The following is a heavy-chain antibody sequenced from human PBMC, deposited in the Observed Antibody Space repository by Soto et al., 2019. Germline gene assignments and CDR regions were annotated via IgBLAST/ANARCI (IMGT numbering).Heavy chain of an antibody. Sequence: QVQLQQWGAGLLKPSETLSLTCAVYGGSFSGYYWSWIRQPPGKGLEWIGEISHTGSTNYNPSLKSRVSISVDTSKNQVSLKLSSVTAADTAIYYCAMLDGHWGQVTLVTVSS. CDR2: ISHTGST. CDR3: AMLDGH. J-gene: IGHJ4*02. V-gene: IGHV4-34*01. D-gene: IGHD1-1*01. CDR1: GGSFSGYY.